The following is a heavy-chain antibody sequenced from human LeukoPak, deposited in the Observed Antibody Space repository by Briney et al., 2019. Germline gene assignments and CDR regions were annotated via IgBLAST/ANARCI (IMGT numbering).Heavy chain of an antibody. CDR1: GGSFSSYY. CDR3: ARDPGIMLRGSRRGYDGNYYYMDV. CDR2: INHSGGDHGGST. J-gene: IGHJ6*03. V-gene: IGHV4-34*01. Sequence: PSETLSLTCAVYGGSFSSYYWNWIRQTPGKGLEWIGEINHSGGDHGGSTNYNPSLKSRVTMSLDTYKNRFSLKLSSVTAADTAVYYCARDPGIMLRGSRRGYDGNYYYMDVWGKGTTVTISS. D-gene: IGHD3-10*01.